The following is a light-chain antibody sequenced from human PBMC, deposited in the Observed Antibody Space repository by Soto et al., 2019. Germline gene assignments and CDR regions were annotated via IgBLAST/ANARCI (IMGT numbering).Light chain of an antibody. Sequence: DIQMTQSPSSLSAYVGDRVTITCQASQDISNYLNWYQQKPGKAPKLLIYDASNLETGVPSRFSGSGSGTDFTFTIISLQPEDIATYYCQQYDNLPAWTFGQRTKVEIK. CDR1: QDISNY. CDR2: DAS. CDR3: QQYDNLPAWT. V-gene: IGKV1-33*01. J-gene: IGKJ1*01.